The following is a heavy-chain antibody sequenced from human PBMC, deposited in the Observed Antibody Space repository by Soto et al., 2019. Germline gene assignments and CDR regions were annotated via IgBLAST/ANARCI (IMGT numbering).Heavy chain of an antibody. J-gene: IGHJ6*02. V-gene: IGHV1-2*05. D-gene: IGHD2-8*01. CDR3: ARGDSTDCSNGVCSFFYNHDMDV. Sequence: QVQLVQSGAEVKKPGASVKVSCKASGYSFTDYHIHWVRQAPGQGLEWLGRINPKRGGTSTAQKFQGWVTMTTDTSISTASMELSRLTSDDTVISYCARGDSTDCSNGVCSFFYNHDMDVWGQGTTVTVSS. CDR2: INPKRGGT. CDR1: GYSFTDYH.